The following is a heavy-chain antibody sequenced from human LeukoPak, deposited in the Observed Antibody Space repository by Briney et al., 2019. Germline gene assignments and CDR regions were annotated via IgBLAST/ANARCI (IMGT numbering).Heavy chain of an antibody. CDR3: ARRGSWSYYKTFDY. V-gene: IGHV4-34*01. D-gene: IGHD3-10*01. Sequence: SETLSLTCAVYGGSFSGYYWSWIRQPPGKGLEWIGEINHSGSTNYNPSLKSRVTISVDTSKNQFSLKLSSVTAADTAVYYCARRGSWSYYKTFDYWGQGTLVTVSS. CDR2: INHSGST. J-gene: IGHJ4*02. CDR1: GGSFSGYY.